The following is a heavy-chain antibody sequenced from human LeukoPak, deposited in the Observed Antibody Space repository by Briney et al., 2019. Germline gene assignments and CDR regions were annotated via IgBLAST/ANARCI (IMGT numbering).Heavy chain of an antibody. CDR1: GFTFSSYS. D-gene: IGHD2-2*01. CDR3: ARRYCSSTSCYVSDAFDI. CDR2: ISSSSSHI. Sequence: GGSLTLSCAASGFTFSSYSMNWVRKAPGKGLEWVSSISSSSSHIYYADSVKGRFTISRDNAKNSLYLQMNSLRAEDTAVYYCARRYCSSTSCYVSDAFDIWGQGTMVTVSS. V-gene: IGHV3-21*01. J-gene: IGHJ3*02.